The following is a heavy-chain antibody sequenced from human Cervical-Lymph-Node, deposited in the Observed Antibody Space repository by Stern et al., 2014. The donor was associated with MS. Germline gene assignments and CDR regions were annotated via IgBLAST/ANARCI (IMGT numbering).Heavy chain of an antibody. CDR1: GYTFTSYG. Sequence: VQLVQSGAEVNKPGASVKVSCTASGYTFTSYGISWVRQAPGPGLEWMGRISAYNVNTNYSQKLQGRVTMTTDTSTSTAYMELRSLRSDDTAVYYCARGLLGSENAFDIWGQGTMVTVSS. CDR2: ISAYNVNT. V-gene: IGHV1-18*01. CDR3: ARGLLGSENAFDI. J-gene: IGHJ3*02. D-gene: IGHD2-15*01.